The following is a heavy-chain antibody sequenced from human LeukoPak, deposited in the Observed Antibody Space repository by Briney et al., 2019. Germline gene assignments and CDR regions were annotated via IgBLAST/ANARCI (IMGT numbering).Heavy chain of an antibody. Sequence: GGSLRLSCAASGFTFNSYWMSWVRQAPGKGLEWVANIKKDGSEKNYVDSVKGRFTISRDKAKKSLYLQMDSLRAEDTAVYYCARFISLGAWGQGTLVTVSS. J-gene: IGHJ5*02. D-gene: IGHD3-16*01. CDR2: IKKDGSEK. CDR1: GFTFNSYW. CDR3: ARFISLGA. V-gene: IGHV3-7*01.